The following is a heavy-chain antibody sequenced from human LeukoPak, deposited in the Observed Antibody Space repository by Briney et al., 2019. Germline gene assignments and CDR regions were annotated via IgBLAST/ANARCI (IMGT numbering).Heavy chain of an antibody. Sequence: GGSLRLSCAASGFTFSSYSMNWVRQAPGKGLEWVSYISSSSSTIYYADSVKGRFTISRDNAKNSLYLQMNSLRAEDTAAYYCARDFTSYYYDSSGYYDYWGQGTLVTVSS. CDR2: ISSSSSTI. J-gene: IGHJ4*02. CDR1: GFTFSSYS. V-gene: IGHV3-48*01. CDR3: ARDFTSYYYDSSGYYDY. D-gene: IGHD3-22*01.